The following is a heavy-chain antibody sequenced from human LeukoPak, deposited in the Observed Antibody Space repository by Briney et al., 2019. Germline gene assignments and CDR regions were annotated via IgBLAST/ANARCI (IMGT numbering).Heavy chain of an antibody. V-gene: IGHV1-2*02. CDR3: ASMGTQTYYDYVWGSSRRYYFDY. J-gene: IGHJ4*02. Sequence: ASVKVSCKASGYTFTGYYMHWVRQAPGQGLEWMGWINPNSGGTNYAQKFQGRVTMTRDTSISTAYMELSRLRSDDTAVYYCASMGTQTYYDYVWGSSRRYYFDYWGQGTLVTVSS. CDR2: INPNSGGT. D-gene: IGHD3-16*01. CDR1: GYTFTGYY.